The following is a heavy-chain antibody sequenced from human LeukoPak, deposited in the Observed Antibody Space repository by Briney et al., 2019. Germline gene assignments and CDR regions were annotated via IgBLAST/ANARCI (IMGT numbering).Heavy chain of an antibody. Sequence: ASVKVSCKASGYTFTGYYIHWVRQAPGQGLEWMGWINPNSGDTDYAQKFQGRVYMTRDTSISTAYMELSRLRSDDTAVCYCARTITGTLDYWGQGTLVTVSS. J-gene: IGHJ4*02. CDR3: ARTITGTLDY. CDR1: GYTFTGYY. CDR2: INPNSGDT. V-gene: IGHV1-2*02. D-gene: IGHD1-7*01.